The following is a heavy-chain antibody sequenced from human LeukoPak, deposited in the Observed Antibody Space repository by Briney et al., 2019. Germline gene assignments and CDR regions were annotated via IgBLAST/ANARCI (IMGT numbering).Heavy chain of an antibody. J-gene: IGHJ4*02. V-gene: IGHV1-46*01. D-gene: IGHD6-13*01. CDR2: INPSGGST. CDR1: GYTFTSYY. Sequence: ASVKVSCKASGYTFTSYYMHWVRQAPGQGLEWMGIINPSGGSTSYAQKFQGRVTMTRDTSISTAYMELSRLRSDDTAVYYCARGVPVHRIAAAGKFDYWGQGTLVTVSS. CDR3: ARGVPVHRIAAAGKFDY.